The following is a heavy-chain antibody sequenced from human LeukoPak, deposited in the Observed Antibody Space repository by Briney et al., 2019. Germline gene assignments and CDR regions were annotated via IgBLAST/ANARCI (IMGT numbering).Heavy chain of an antibody. CDR1: GYTFTNYG. D-gene: IGHD3-22*01. Sequence: ASVKVSCKASGYTFTNYGISWVRQAPGQGLEWMGWISAYNGNTNYAQKLQGRVTMTTDTSTSTAYMELRSLRSDDTAVYYCARDMIVVVNNWFDPWGQGTLVTVSS. V-gene: IGHV1-18*01. CDR2: ISAYNGNT. CDR3: ARDMIVVVNNWFDP. J-gene: IGHJ5*02.